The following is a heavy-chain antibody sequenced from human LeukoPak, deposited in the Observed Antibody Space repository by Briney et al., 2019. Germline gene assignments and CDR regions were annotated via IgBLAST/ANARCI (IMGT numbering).Heavy chain of an antibody. Sequence: ASVKVSCKASGHTFTGYYMHWVRQAPGQGLEWMGWINPNSGCTNYAQKFQGRVTMTRDTSISTAYMELSRLRSDDTAVYYCARVDQLGYCSGGSCSPSYAFDIWGQGTMVTVSS. CDR2: INPNSGCT. J-gene: IGHJ3*02. CDR1: GHTFTGYY. D-gene: IGHD2-15*01. V-gene: IGHV1-2*02. CDR3: ARVDQLGYCSGGSCSPSYAFDI.